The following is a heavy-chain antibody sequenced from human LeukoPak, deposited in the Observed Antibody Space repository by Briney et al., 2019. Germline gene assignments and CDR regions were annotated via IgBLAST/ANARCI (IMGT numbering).Heavy chain of an antibody. CDR2: IYPGDSDT. Sequence: GESLQISCKGSGYPFTTYWIVWVRQMPGKGLEWMGIIYPGDSDTRYSPSFQGQVTISADKSISTAYLQWSSLKASDTAMYYCARAVAGNFDYWGQGTLVTVSS. V-gene: IGHV5-51*01. J-gene: IGHJ4*02. D-gene: IGHD6-19*01. CDR1: GYPFTTYW. CDR3: ARAVAGNFDY.